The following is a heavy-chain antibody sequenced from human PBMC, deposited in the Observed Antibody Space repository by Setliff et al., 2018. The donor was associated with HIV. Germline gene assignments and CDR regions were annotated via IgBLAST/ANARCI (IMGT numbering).Heavy chain of an antibody. V-gene: IGHV3-21*01. CDR2: ITSGGYI. CDR3: ARGGHGGYSGYDRLDY. CDR1: GFTFSSYS. J-gene: IGHJ4*02. D-gene: IGHD5-12*01. Sequence: PGGSLRLSCAVSGFTFSSYSVNWVRQAPGKGLEWVSSITSGGYIHYADSVKGRFTISKDTAYNSLYLQMNSLRAEDTAVYYCARGGHGGYSGYDRLDYWGQGTQVTVS.